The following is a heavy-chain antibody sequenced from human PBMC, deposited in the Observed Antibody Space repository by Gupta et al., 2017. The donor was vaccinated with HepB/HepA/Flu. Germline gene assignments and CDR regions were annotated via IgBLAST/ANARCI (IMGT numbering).Heavy chain of an antibody. CDR2: INHSGST. CDR3: ARVAVGAYYYGMDV. CDR1: GGSFSGYY. J-gene: IGHJ6*02. D-gene: IGHD3-10*01. V-gene: IGHV4-34*01. Sequence: QVQLQQWGAGLLKPSETLSLTCAVYGGSFSGYYCSWIRQPPGKGLEWIGEINHSGSTNYNPSLKSRVTISVDTSKNQFSLKLSSVTAADTAVYYCARVAVGAYYYGMDVWGQGTTVTVSS.